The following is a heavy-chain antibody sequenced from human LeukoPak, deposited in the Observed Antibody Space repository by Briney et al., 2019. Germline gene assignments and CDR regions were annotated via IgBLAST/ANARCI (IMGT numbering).Heavy chain of an antibody. V-gene: IGHV3-48*03. CDR3: AREGGGYSSGWYRYFDY. D-gene: IGHD6-19*01. J-gene: IGHJ4*02. CDR2: ISSSGSTI. Sequence: GGSLRLSCAASGFTFSSYEMNWVRQAPGKGLEWVSYISSSGSTIYYADSVKGRFTISRDNAKNSLYLQMNRLRAEDTAVYYCAREGGGYSSGWYRYFDYWGQGTLVTVSS. CDR1: GFTFSSYE.